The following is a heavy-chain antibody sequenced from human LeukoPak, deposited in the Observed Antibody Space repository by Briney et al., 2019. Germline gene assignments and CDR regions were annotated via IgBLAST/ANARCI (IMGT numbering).Heavy chain of an antibody. CDR1: GFTFSSYA. V-gene: IGHV3-23*01. CDR2: ISGSAGST. CDR3: ARRDLGYYFDY. J-gene: IGHJ4*02. Sequence: GGSLRLSCVASGFTFSSYAMSWVRQAPGKGLEWVSGISGSAGSTYYADSVKGRFTISGDNSRNTLYLQMNSLRADDTAVYYCARRDLGYYFDYWGQGTLVTVSS. D-gene: IGHD2-15*01.